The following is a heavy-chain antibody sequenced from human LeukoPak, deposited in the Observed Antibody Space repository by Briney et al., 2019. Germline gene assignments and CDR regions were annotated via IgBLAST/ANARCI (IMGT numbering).Heavy chain of an antibody. CDR2: IRYDGSNK. D-gene: IGHD6-13*01. CDR3: ASLDYKTTAAGTGNWFDP. Sequence: PGGSLRLSCAASGFTFSSYGMHWVRQAPGKGLEWVAFIRYDGSNKYYADSVKSRLTISRDNSKNTLYLQMNSLRAEDTAVYYCASLDYKTTAAGTGNWFDPWGQGTLVTVSS. CDR1: GFTFSSYG. J-gene: IGHJ5*02. V-gene: IGHV3-30*02.